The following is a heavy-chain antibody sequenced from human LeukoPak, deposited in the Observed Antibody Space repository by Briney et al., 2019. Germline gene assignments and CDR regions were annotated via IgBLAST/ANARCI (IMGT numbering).Heavy chain of an antibody. CDR3: AKEDRGYDFDI. D-gene: IGHD1-14*01. Sequence: QPGRSLRLSCAASGFTFSSYGIHWVRQAPGDGLEWVAVISNDGSIKYYTDSVKGRFTSSRDNSKNTLYLQMNSLRVEDTAVYYCAKEDRGYDFDIWGQGTMVTVSS. CDR2: ISNDGSIK. CDR1: GFTFSSYG. J-gene: IGHJ3*02. V-gene: IGHV3-30*18.